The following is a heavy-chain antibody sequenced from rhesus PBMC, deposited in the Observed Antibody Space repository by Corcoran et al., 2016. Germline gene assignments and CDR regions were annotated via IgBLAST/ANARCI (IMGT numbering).Heavy chain of an antibody. Sequence: QVTLKESGPALVKPTQTLTLTCTFSGFPPTTSGMGVGWIRPPPGKALEWLALIYWDDDKRYNTSLKSRLTVSKDTSKNQVVLTMTNMDPMDTATYYCARRPVTTTFDYWGQGVLVTVSS. CDR1: GFPPTTSGMG. J-gene: IGHJ4*01. D-gene: IGHD4-29*01. V-gene: IGHV2-152*01. CDR2: IYWDDDK. CDR3: ARRPVTTTFDY.